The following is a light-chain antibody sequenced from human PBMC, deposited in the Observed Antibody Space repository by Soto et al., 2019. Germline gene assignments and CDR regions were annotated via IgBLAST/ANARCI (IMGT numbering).Light chain of an antibody. J-gene: IGLJ1*01. Sequence: QSALTQPPSASGSPGQSVTISCTGTSSDVGGYNYVSWYQQHPGKAPKLIIYEVSKRPSGVPDRFSGSKSGNTASLTVSGLQAEDETDYYCSSYAGSNIYVFGTGTKVTVL. CDR3: SSYAGSNIYV. CDR1: SSDVGGYNY. V-gene: IGLV2-8*01. CDR2: EVS.